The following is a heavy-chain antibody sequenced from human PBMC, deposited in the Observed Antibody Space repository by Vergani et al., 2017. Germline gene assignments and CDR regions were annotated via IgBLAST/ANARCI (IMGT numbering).Heavy chain of an antibody. Sequence: QEQLVQSGSELKKPGASVKVSCKASGYSFNNYAIHWVRQAPGQGLEWMGWINPTTGNPTYARAFTGRFVFSLDTSISTAYLQIGSLKAEHTAVYFCARAKRGPLAVGATDSWGQGTLLTVSS. CDR2: INPTTGNP. D-gene: IGHD6-19*01. CDR3: ARAKRGPLAVGATDS. J-gene: IGHJ4*02. V-gene: IGHV7-4-1*01. CDR1: GYSFNNYA.